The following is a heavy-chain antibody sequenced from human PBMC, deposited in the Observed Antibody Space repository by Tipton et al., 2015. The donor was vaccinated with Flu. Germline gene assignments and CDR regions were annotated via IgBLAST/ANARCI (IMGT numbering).Heavy chain of an antibody. CDR1: GVNVSGNY. V-gene: IGHV3-53*01. J-gene: IGHJ5*02. CDR2: IYGEGRA. Sequence: SLRLSCAASGVNVSGNYMSWVRQTPGKGLEWVSVIYGEGRASYTDSVKGRFTISRDTSKNTLFLQMNSLRVDDTAVYYCARYYLVVVPPTGPEGWFDPWGQGTLVTVSS. D-gene: IGHD2-15*01. CDR3: ARYYLVVVPPTGPEGWFDP.